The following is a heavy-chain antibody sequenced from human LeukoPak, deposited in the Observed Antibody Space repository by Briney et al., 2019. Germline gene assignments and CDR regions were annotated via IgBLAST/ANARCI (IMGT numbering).Heavy chain of an antibody. V-gene: IGHV3-23*01. CDR2: ISGSGDNT. D-gene: IGHD6-13*01. J-gene: IGHJ4*02. Sequence: GGSLRLSCAVSGFTFSSYAMSWVRQAPGKGLEWVSTISGSGDNTYSADSVRGRFTISRDNPKNTLYPQMNSLRAEDTAIYYCAKVSWANYFDYWGQGTLVTVSS. CDR3: AKVSWANYFDY. CDR1: GFTFSSYA.